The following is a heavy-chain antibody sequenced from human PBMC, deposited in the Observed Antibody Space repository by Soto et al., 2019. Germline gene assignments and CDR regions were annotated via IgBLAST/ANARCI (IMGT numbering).Heavy chain of an antibody. CDR1: GFTFSSYW. J-gene: IGHJ6*03. Sequence: GGSLRLSCAASGFTFSSYWMSWVRQAPGKGLEWVANIKQDGSEKYYVDSVKGRFTISRDNAKNSLYLQMNSLRAEDTAVYYCARELSVMELLGHYYYMDVWGKGTTVTVSS. D-gene: IGHD2-2*01. V-gene: IGHV3-7*01. CDR3: ARELSVMELLGHYYYMDV. CDR2: IKQDGSEK.